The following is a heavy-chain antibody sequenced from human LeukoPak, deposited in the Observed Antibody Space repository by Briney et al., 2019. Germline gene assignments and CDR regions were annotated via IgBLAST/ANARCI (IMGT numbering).Heavy chain of an antibody. CDR3: ASLSSGWYEVLDY. V-gene: IGHV3-7*01. CDR2: IKQDGSEK. J-gene: IGHJ4*02. D-gene: IGHD6-19*01. Sequence: PGGSLRLSCAASGFTFSSYWMSWVRQAPGKGLEWVANIKQDGSEKYYVDSVKGRFTISRDNAKNSLYLQMNSLRAEDTAVYYCASLSSGWYEVLDYWGQGTLVTVSS. CDR1: GFTFSSYW.